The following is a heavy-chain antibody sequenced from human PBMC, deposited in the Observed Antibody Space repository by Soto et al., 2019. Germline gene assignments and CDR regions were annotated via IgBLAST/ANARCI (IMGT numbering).Heavy chain of an antibody. CDR2: IIPIFGTA. Sequence: SVKVSCKASGGTFSSYAISWVRQAPGQGLEWMGGIIPIFGTANYAQKFQGRVTITADESTSTAYMELSSLRSEDTAVYYCARGTRYYYDFDYWGQGTLVTVSS. CDR3: ARGTRYYYDFDY. V-gene: IGHV1-69*13. D-gene: IGHD3-22*01. J-gene: IGHJ4*02. CDR1: GGTFSSYA.